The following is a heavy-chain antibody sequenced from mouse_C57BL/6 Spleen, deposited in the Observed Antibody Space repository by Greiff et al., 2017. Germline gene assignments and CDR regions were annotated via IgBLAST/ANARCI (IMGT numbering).Heavy chain of an antibody. Sequence: LVESEGGLVQPGSSMKLSCTASGFTFSDYYMAWVRQVPEKGLEWVANINYDGSSTYYLDSLKSRFIISRDNAKNILYLQMSSLKSEDTATYYCARVHYYGSSLDYWGQGTTLTVSS. J-gene: IGHJ2*01. V-gene: IGHV5-16*01. CDR2: INYDGSST. D-gene: IGHD1-1*01. CDR1: GFTFSDYY. CDR3: ARVHYYGSSLDY.